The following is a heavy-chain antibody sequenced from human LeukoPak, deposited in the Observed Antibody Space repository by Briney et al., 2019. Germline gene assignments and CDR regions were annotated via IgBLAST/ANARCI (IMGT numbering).Heavy chain of an antibody. J-gene: IGHJ6*03. D-gene: IGHD6-19*01. CDR2: ISGGGGST. Sequence: HSGGSLRLSCAASGFTFSSYGMSWVRQAPGKGLEWVSAISGGGGSTYYADSVKGRFTISRDDSKNTLYLQMNSLRAEDTAVYYCAKDTQQWLLTYYYYYMDVWGKGTTVTISS. V-gene: IGHV3-23*01. CDR1: GFTFSSYG. CDR3: AKDTQQWLLTYYYYYMDV.